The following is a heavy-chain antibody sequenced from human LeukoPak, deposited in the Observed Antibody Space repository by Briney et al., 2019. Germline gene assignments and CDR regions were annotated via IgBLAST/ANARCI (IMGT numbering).Heavy chain of an antibody. V-gene: IGHV3-30*18. Sequence: GGSLGLSCEASGFTFSYYGIHWVRQAPDKGLEWVAVISDDGTTTFYADSVKGRITISRDNSKNTLYLQMNSLRADDTAVYYCAKDQGSGWFGGFDIRGQGTMVTVSS. D-gene: IGHD6-19*01. CDR1: GFTFSYYG. CDR3: AKDQGSGWFGGFDI. J-gene: IGHJ3*02. CDR2: ISDDGTTT.